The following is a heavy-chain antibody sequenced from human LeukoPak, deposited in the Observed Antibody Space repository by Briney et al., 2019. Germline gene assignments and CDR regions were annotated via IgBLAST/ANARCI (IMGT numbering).Heavy chain of an antibody. CDR1: GGSFSGYY. CDR3: ARGRQDVTMIVVVMTAVSYYLDV. J-gene: IGHJ6*03. V-gene: IGHV4-34*01. CDR2: MNPSGST. D-gene: IGHD3-22*01. Sequence: SETLSLTCAVYGGSFSGYYWTWIRQTPEKGLEWIGEMNPSGSTNYNPFLKSRVTISVDTSKNQFSLELSSVTAADTAVYYCARGRQDVTMIVVVMTAVSYYLDVWGTGTTVTVS.